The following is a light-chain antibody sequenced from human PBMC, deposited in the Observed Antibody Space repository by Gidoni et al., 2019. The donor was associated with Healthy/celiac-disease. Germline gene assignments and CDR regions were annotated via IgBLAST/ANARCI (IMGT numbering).Light chain of an antibody. Sequence: SYELTQPPSVSVSPGQTASITCSGDKLGDKYACWYQQKPGQSPVLVIYQDRKRPSGIPERFSCSNSGNKATMTISGTQAMDEADYYCQAWDSSTVVFGGGTKLTGL. V-gene: IGLV3-1*01. CDR1: KLGDKY. CDR2: QDR. CDR3: QAWDSSTVV. J-gene: IGLJ2*01.